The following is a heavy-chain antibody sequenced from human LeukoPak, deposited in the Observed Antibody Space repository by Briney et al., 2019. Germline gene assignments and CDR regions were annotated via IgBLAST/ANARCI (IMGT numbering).Heavy chain of an antibody. CDR3: ARGLGSSSHSYYFDF. CDR1: GGSFSDYY. D-gene: IGHD6-13*01. J-gene: IGHJ4*02. CDR2: IKHSGST. V-gene: IGHV4-34*01. Sequence: SETLSLTCAVYGGSFSDYYWSWIRQPPGKGLEWIGEIKHSGSTNYNPSLKSRLTISVDTSKNQFSLKLSSVTAADPAVYYCARGLGSSSHSYYFDFWGQGTLVTVSS.